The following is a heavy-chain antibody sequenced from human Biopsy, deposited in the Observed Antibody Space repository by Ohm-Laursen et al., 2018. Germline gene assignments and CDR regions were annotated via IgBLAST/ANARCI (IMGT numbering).Heavy chain of an antibody. CDR3: ATDMGGREIPNYYAFDL. J-gene: IGHJ3*01. D-gene: IGHD3-22*01. CDR1: GSTLVELS. CDR2: SDPEAGQT. V-gene: IGHV1-24*01. Sequence: ASVKVSCKVSGSTLVELSMHWVRQAPGKGLEWMGMSDPEAGQTIYAQNFQGRLTMTDDTSTDTAYMELSSLRSDDTAVYFCATDMGGREIPNYYAFDLWGQGTKVTVSS.